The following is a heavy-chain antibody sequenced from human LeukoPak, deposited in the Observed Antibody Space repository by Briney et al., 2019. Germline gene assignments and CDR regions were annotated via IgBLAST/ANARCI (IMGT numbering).Heavy chain of an antibody. CDR1: GGSISGYY. V-gene: IGHV4-59*12. Sequence: SETLSLTCSVSGGSISGYYWSWIRQPPGKGLEWIGYIYYSGTTIYNPSLKSRLTISLDTSKNQFSLKLSSVTAADTAVYYCARAVWFGELLPVYFDYWGQGTLVTVSS. J-gene: IGHJ4*02. CDR3: ARAVWFGELLPVYFDY. CDR2: IYYSGTT. D-gene: IGHD3-10*01.